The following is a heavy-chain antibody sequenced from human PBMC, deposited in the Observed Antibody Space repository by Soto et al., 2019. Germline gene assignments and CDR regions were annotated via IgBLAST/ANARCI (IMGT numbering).Heavy chain of an antibody. CDR1: GYTFTSYG. CDR3: ARDVGYGLIDY. J-gene: IGHJ4*02. D-gene: IGHD5-18*01. CDR2: INAYNGNT. V-gene: IGHV1-18*01. Sequence: QVQLVQSGAEVKKPGASVKVSCKASGYTFTSYGISWVRQAPGQGLEWMGWINAYNGNTNYAQKLQGRVTMPTDTSTGTASMELRSLRSDDTAVYYCARDVGYGLIDYWGQGTLVTVSS.